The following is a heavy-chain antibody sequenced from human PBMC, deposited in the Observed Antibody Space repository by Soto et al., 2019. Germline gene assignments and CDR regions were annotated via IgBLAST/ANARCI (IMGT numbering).Heavy chain of an antibody. CDR1: GGSISSGGYS. Sequence: QQQLQESGSGLVKPSQTLSLTCAVSGGSISSGGYSWSWIRQPPGKGLEWIGYIYHSGSTYYNPSLTSRVTISVARYKNQFSLKLSSVTAADTAVYYCARVPDRWGQGTLVTVSS. V-gene: IGHV4-30-2*01. CDR3: ARVPDR. D-gene: IGHD2-2*01. CDR2: IYHSGST. J-gene: IGHJ5*02.